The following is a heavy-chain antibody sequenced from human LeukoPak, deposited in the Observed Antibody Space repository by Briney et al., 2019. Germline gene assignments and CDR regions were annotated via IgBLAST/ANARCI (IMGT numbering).Heavy chain of an antibody. CDR3: ARNSERMEWSAPDY. V-gene: IGHV3-11*01. CDR1: GFTFSDYY. J-gene: IGHJ4*02. D-gene: IGHD3-3*01. Sequence: GGSLRLSCAASGFTFSDYYMSWIRQAPGKGLEWVSYISSSGSTIYYADSVKGRFTISRDNAKNSLYLQMNSLRAEDTAVYYCARNSERMEWSAPDYWGQGTLVTVSS. CDR2: ISSSGSTI.